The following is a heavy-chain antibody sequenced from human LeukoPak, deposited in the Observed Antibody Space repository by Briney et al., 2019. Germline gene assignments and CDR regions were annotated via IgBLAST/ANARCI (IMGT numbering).Heavy chain of an antibody. CDR3: PKFLGGIFDY. D-gene: IGHD1-26*01. Sequence: GGSLRLSCAASGFTFSSYAMSWVRQAPGKGLEWVSVISGSGGSTYYADSVKGRFTISSDNHEKKLSLQKNSMRDENTALVDCPKFLGGIFDYWGQGTLVTVSS. V-gene: IGHV3-23*01. J-gene: IGHJ4*02. CDR1: GFTFSSYA. CDR2: ISGSGGST.